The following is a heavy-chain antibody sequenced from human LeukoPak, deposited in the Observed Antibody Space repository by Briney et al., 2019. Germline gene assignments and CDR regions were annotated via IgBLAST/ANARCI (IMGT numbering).Heavy chain of an antibody. Sequence: SGGSLRLSCAASGFTFSSYWMSWVRQAPGKGLEWVANSKQDGSDYYYVDSVKGRFTISRDNAENSLYLQMNSLRAEDTAVYYCAREQTPVIHYYFDSWGQGTLVTVSS. CDR2: SKQDGSDY. CDR1: GFTFSSYW. CDR3: AREQTPVIHYYFDS. V-gene: IGHV3-7*01. D-gene: IGHD3-16*02. J-gene: IGHJ4*02.